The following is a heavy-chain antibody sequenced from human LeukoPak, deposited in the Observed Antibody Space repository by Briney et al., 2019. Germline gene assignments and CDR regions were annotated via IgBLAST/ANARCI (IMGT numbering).Heavy chain of an antibody. Sequence: ASVKVSCKTSGYSFISYGTSWVRQAPGQGLEWMGWISGYNGDTNYAQKLQGRVTMTTDTSTSTAYMELRSLKSDDTAVYYCARARADFYYYMDVWGKGTTVTVSS. V-gene: IGHV1-18*01. CDR2: ISGYNGDT. D-gene: IGHD2/OR15-2a*01. J-gene: IGHJ6*03. CDR3: ARARADFYYYMDV. CDR1: GYSFISYG.